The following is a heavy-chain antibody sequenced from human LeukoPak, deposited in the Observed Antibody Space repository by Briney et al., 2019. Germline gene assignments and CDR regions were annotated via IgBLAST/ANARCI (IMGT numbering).Heavy chain of an antibody. CDR1: GYTFTSYD. J-gene: IGHJ6*02. D-gene: IGHD2-21*01. CDR2: INPNSGGT. CDR3: ARSIAPFTSMDV. Sequence: ASVKVSCKASGYTFTSYDINWVRQAPGQGLEWMGWINPNSGGTNYAQKFQGRVTMTRDTSISTAYMELSRLRSDDTAVYYCARSIAPFTSMDVWGQGTTVTVSS. V-gene: IGHV1-2*02.